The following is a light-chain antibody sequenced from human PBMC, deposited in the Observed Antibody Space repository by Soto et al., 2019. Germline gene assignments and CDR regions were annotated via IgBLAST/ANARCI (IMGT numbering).Light chain of an antibody. CDR1: EGISPY. J-gene: IGKJ4*01. Sequence: IQLTQSPSSLSASVGDRVAITCRASEGISPYLAWYQEKPGKVPKILIDTASTLQNGVPPRFSGSGSGTDFTLTISSPQPEDFATYYCLQLKRYPLTFGGGTRVEIK. CDR2: TAS. V-gene: IGKV1-9*01. CDR3: LQLKRYPLT.